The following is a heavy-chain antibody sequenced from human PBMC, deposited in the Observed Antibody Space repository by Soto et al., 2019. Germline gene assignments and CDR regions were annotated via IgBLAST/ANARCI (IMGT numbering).Heavy chain of an antibody. CDR3: ARDPGYSSYYYCYGMDV. J-gene: IGHJ6*02. CDR2: IWYDGSNK. Sequence: QVQLVESGGGVVQPGRSLRLSCAASGFTFSSYGMHWVRQAPGKGLEWVAVIWYDGSNKYYADSVKGRFTISRDNSKNTLYLQMNSLRAEDTAVYYCARDPGYSSYYYCYGMDVWGQGTTVTVSS. CDR1: GFTFSSYG. V-gene: IGHV3-33*01. D-gene: IGHD5-18*01.